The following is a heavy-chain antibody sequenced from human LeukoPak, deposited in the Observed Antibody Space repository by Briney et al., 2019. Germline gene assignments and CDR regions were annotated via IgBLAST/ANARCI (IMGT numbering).Heavy chain of an antibody. CDR3: ARGYSYGYYMDV. CDR1: GFTFDDYG. D-gene: IGHD5-18*01. CDR2: INWNGGST. Sequence: GTSLRLSCAASGFTFDDYGMSWVRQAPGKGLEWVSGINWNGGSTGYADSVKGRFTISRDNAKNSLYLQMNSLRAEDTALYHCARGYSYGYYMDVWGKGTTVTVSS. J-gene: IGHJ6*03. V-gene: IGHV3-20*01.